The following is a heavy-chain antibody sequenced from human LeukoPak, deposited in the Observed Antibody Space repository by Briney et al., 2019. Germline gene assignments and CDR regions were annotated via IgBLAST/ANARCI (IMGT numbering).Heavy chain of an antibody. J-gene: IGHJ4*02. D-gene: IGHD2-21*02. CDR1: GFTFSDYY. Sequence: PGGSLRLSCAASGFTFSDYYMSWIRQAPGKGLEWLSYISSSGATTYYADSVRGRFTISRDNAKNSLYLHMNSLRAEDTAVYYCARDGDPFCGGDCYLGYWGQGTLVTVSS. V-gene: IGHV3-11*01. CDR2: ISSSGATT. CDR3: ARDGDPFCGGDCYLGY.